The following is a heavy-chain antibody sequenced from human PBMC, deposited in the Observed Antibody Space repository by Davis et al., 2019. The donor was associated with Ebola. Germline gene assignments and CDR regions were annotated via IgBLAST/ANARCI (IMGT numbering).Heavy chain of an antibody. CDR1: GFTFSGSA. Sequence: GESLKISCAASGFTFSGSAMHWVRQASGKGLEWVGRIRSKANSYATAYAASVKGRLTISRDDSKNTAYLQMNSLKTEDTAVYYCTSTVTNGDYWGQGTLVTVSS. D-gene: IGHD4-17*01. J-gene: IGHJ4*02. V-gene: IGHV3-73*01. CDR3: TSTVTNGDY. CDR2: IRSKANSYAT.